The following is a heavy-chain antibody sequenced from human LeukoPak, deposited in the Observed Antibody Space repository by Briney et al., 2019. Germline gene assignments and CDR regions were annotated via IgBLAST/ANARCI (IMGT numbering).Heavy chain of an antibody. Sequence: GGSLILSCAASGFTFSSYGMHWVRQAPGKGLEWVAVISYDGSNKYYADSVRGRFTISRDNSKNTVYLQMDSLRAEDTAVYYCAKRDIVVGKNYFDYWGQGILVTVSS. J-gene: IGHJ4*02. CDR2: ISYDGSNK. V-gene: IGHV3-30*18. D-gene: IGHD2-15*01. CDR3: AKRDIVVGKNYFDY. CDR1: GFTFSSYG.